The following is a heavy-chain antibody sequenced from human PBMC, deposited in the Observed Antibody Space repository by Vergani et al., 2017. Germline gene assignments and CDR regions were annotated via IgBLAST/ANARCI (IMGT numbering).Heavy chain of an antibody. J-gene: IGHJ4*02. CDR2: ISYDGSNK. CDR3: ARGWFYPVAGYPAGDY. D-gene: IGHD6-19*01. Sequence: QVQLVESGGGVVQPGRSLRLSCAASGFTFSSYAVHWVRQAPGKGLEWVAVISYDGSNKYYADSVKGRFTISRDNSKNTLYLQMNSLRAEDTAVYYCARGWFYPVAGYPAGDYWGQGTLVTVSS. CDR1: GFTFSSYA. V-gene: IGHV3-30*01.